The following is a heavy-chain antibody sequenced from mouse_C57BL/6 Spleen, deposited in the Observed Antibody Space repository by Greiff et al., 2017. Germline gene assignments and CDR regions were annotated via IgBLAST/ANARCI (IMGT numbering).Heavy chain of an antibody. CDR1: GYTFTSYW. CDR2: IHPNSGST. J-gene: IGHJ1*03. CDR3: ARAYYSPHWYFDV. V-gene: IGHV1-64*01. Sequence: VKLQQPGAELVKPGASVKLSCKASGYTFTSYWMHWVKQRPGQGLEWIGMIHPNSGSTNYNEKFKSKATLTVDKSSSTAYMQLSSLTSEDSAVYYCARAYYSPHWYFDVWGTGTTVTVSS. D-gene: IGHD2-12*01.